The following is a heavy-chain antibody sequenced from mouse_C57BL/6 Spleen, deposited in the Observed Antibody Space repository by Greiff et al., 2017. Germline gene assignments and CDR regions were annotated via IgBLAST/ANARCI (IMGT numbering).Heavy chain of an antibody. CDR3: ARRVYGAMDY. D-gene: IGHD1-1*01. CDR2: IDPSDSYT. Sequence: VQLQQSGAELVMPGASVKLSCKASGYTFTSYWMHWVKQRPGQGLEWIGEIDPSDSYTNYNQKFKGKSTLTVDKSSSTAYMQLSSLTSEDSAVYYCARRVYGAMDYWGQGTSVTVSS. J-gene: IGHJ4*01. V-gene: IGHV1-69*01. CDR1: GYTFTSYW.